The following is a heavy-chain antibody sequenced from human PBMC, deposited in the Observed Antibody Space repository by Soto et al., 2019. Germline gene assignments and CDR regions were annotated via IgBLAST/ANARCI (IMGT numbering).Heavy chain of an antibody. CDR1: GGSVSTGVHY. D-gene: IGHD6-13*01. Sequence: QVQLQESGPGLVKPSETLSLTCTVSVSGGSVSTGVHYWSWIRQPPGKGLEWIGYIYYSGSTNYNPSLKSRVTISVDTSKNQYSLKLTSVTAADTAVYYCARGYYTSWYWFDRWGRGTLVTVSS. CDR2: IYYSGST. CDR3: ARGYYTSWYWFDR. V-gene: IGHV4-61*08. J-gene: IGHJ2*01.